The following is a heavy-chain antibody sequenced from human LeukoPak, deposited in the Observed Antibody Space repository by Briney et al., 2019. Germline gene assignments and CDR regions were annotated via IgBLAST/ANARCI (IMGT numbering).Heavy chain of an antibody. D-gene: IGHD3-22*01. CDR2: MNPNSDDT. Sequence: ASVKFSCKASGYSFTSYDINWVRQATGQGLGWMGWMNPNSDDTGYAQKFQGRVTMTRNPYISTAYMELSSLRSEDTAVYYCARLVYYYDSSGYYVSAFDIWGQGTMVTVSS. CDR1: GYSFTSYD. CDR3: ARLVYYYDSSGYYVSAFDI. J-gene: IGHJ3*02. V-gene: IGHV1-8*01.